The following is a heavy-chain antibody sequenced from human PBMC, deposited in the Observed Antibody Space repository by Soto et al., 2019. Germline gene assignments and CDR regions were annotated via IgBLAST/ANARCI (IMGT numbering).Heavy chain of an antibody. CDR1: GFTFSSYG. CDR3: AKDVGIAVAPLDY. CDR2: ISYDGNNK. V-gene: IGHV3-30*18. Sequence: GGSLRLSCAASGFTFSSYGMHWVRQAPGKGLEWVAVISYDGNNKYYADSVKGRFTISRDNSKNTLYLQMNSLRAEDTAVYYCAKDVGIAVAPLDYWGQGTLVTVSS. D-gene: IGHD6-19*01. J-gene: IGHJ4*02.